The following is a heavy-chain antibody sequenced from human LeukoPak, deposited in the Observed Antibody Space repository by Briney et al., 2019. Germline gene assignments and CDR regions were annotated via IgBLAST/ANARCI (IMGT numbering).Heavy chain of an antibody. CDR2: IYSGGST. CDR1: GFTVSSNY. CDR3: ARDIISGYYDALDI. D-gene: IGHD3-22*01. Sequence: GGSLRLSCAASGFTVSSNYMSWVRQAPGKGLEWVSIIYSGGSTYYADSVKGRFTISRDNSKNTLYLQMNSLRAEDTAVYYCARDIISGYYDALDIWGQGTMVTVSS. J-gene: IGHJ3*02. V-gene: IGHV3-66*01.